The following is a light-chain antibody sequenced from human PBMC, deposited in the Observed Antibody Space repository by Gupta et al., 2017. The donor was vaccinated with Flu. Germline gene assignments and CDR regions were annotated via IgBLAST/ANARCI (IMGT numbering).Light chain of an antibody. CDR2: WAS. CDR3: QQNDSTSWT. Sequence: DIVMTQSPDSLAVSLGERATINCKSSQSVLYSFNNKNYLAWYQQKPGQPPKLLISWASTRESGVPDRFSGSGSGTDFTLIISSLQAEDVAVYYCQQNDSTSWTFGQGTKVEVK. V-gene: IGKV4-1*01. J-gene: IGKJ1*01. CDR1: QSVLYSFNNKNY.